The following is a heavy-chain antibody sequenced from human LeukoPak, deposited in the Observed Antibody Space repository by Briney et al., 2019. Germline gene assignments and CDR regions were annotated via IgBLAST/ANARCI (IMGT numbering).Heavy chain of an antibody. CDR2: IIPIFGTA. Sequence: ASVKVSCKASGGTFSSYAISWVRQAPGQGLEWMGGIIPIFGTANYAQKFQGRVTNTADESTSTAYMELSSLRSEDTAVYYCARGDSSGSLFDYWGQGTLVTVSS. CDR3: ARGDSSGSLFDY. D-gene: IGHD3-22*01. J-gene: IGHJ4*02. CDR1: GGTFSSYA. V-gene: IGHV1-69*01.